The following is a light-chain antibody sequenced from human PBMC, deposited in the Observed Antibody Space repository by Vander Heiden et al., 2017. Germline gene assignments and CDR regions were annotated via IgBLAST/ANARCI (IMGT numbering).Light chain of an antibody. CDR3: QQYGTSPGFS. J-gene: IGKJ3*01. CDR2: GAS. CDR1: QTVTSRY. Sequence: EIVLTQSPGTLSLSPGERATLSCRASQTVTSRYLAWYQQKPGQAPRLLIYGASSRATDIPDRFSGSGSGTDFTLTIGRLEPEDFAVYYCQQYGTSPGFSFGPGTKVEIK. V-gene: IGKV3-20*01.